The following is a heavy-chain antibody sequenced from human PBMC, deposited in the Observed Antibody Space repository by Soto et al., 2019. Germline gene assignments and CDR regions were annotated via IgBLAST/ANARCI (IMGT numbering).Heavy chain of an antibody. CDR3: ATRWGIVCDC. D-gene: IGHD3-16*01. Sequence: QVQLQESGPGLVKPSETLSLTCTVSGGSISSDYWSWIRQPPGKGLEWIGYIYYSGSNNYNSSLNTRVTIPVDTSIDQSSQKLTLVPTADTAVYYSATRWGIVCDCWGQGTLVTVSS. J-gene: IGHJ4*02. CDR1: GGSISSDY. V-gene: IGHV4-59*01. CDR2: IYYSGSN.